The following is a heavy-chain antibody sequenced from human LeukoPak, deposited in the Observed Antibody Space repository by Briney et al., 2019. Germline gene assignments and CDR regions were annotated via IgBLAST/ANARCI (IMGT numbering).Heavy chain of an antibody. D-gene: IGHD4-11*01. CDR3: AREGTTVTHFDY. Sequence: SETLSLTCTVSGGSISSYYWSWIRQPPGKGLEWIGYIYYSGSTNYNPSLKSRVTISVDTSKNQFSLKLSSVAAADTAVYYCAREGTTVTHFDYWGQGTLVTVSS. CDR2: IYYSGST. J-gene: IGHJ4*02. CDR1: GGSISSYY. V-gene: IGHV4-59*01.